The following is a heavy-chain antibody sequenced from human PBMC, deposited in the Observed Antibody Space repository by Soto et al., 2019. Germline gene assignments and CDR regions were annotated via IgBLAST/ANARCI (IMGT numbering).Heavy chain of an antibody. V-gene: IGHV1-58*01. D-gene: IGHD3-3*01. Sequence: ASVKVSCTASGFTFTSSAVQWVRQARGQRLEWIGWIVVGSGNTNYAQKFQERVTITRDMSTSTAYMELSSLRSEDTAVYYCAAERFLEWSLHFQHWGQGTLVTVSS. CDR3: AAERFLEWSLHFQH. J-gene: IGHJ1*01. CDR1: GFTFTSSA. CDR2: IVVGSGNT.